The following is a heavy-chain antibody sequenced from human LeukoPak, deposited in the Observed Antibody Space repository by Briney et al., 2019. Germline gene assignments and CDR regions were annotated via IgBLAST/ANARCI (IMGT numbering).Heavy chain of an antibody. CDR2: ISGSGGST. J-gene: IGHJ3*02. D-gene: IGHD1-1*01. CDR3: AKDPLHTWNGRPGSAFDI. V-gene: IGHV3-23*01. Sequence: QPGGSLRLSCAASGFTFSSYAMHWVRQAPGKGLEWVSAISGSGGSTYYADSVKGRFTISRDNSKNTLYLQMNSLRAEDTAVYYCAKDPLHTWNGRPGSAFDIWGQGTMVTVSS. CDR1: GFTFSSYA.